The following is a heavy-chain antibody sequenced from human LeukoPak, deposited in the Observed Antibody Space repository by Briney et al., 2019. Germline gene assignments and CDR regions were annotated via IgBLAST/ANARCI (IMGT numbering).Heavy chain of an antibody. CDR2: IWYDGSNK. CDR1: GFTFSSYG. J-gene: IGHJ4*02. V-gene: IGHV3-33*01. CDR3: ARVTYYDILTPDY. D-gene: IGHD3-9*01. Sequence: GGSLRLSCAASGFTFSSYGMHWVRQAPGKGLEWVAVIWYDGSNKYYADSVKGRFTISRDNSKNTLYLQMNSLRAEDTAVYYCARVTYYDILTPDYWGQGTLVTVS.